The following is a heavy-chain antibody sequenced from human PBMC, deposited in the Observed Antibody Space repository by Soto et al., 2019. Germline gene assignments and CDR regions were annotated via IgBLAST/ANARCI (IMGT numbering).Heavy chain of an antibody. CDR1: GFTFSSYW. Sequence: EVQLVESGGGLVQPGGSLRLSCAASGFTFSSYWMSWVRQAPGKGLEWVANIKQDGSEKYYVDSVKGRFTISRDNAKNSLYLQMNSLRAEYTAVYYCAIVLPAYSSSLYAFDIWGQGTMVTVSS. J-gene: IGHJ3*02. CDR3: AIVLPAYSSSLYAFDI. CDR2: IKQDGSEK. V-gene: IGHV3-7*05. D-gene: IGHD6-6*01.